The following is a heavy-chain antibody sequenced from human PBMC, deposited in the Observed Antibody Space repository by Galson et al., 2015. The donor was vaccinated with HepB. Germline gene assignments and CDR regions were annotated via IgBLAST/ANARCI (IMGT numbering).Heavy chain of an antibody. D-gene: IGHD3-3*01. Sequence: SVKVSCKASGYTFTAYYMHWVRQAPGQGLEWMGWINPNTNTTNYAQKFQGRVTMTRDTSISTAYMELSRLRSDDTAVYYCAKYYDFWSGWSFDPWGQGTLVTVSS. CDR3: AKYYDFWSGWSFDP. V-gene: IGHV1-2*02. J-gene: IGHJ5*02. CDR1: GYTFTAYY. CDR2: INPNTNTT.